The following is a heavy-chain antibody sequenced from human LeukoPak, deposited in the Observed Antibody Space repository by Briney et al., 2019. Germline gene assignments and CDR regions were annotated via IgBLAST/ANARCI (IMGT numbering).Heavy chain of an antibody. J-gene: IGHJ5*02. CDR3: ARHRGRIAVAERWRGWFDP. Sequence: SETLSLTCTVSGYSISSGYYWGWIRQPPGKGLEWIGSIYHSGSTYYNPSLKSRVTISVDTSKNQFSLKLSSVTAADTAVYYCARHRGRIAVAERWRGWFDPWGQGTLVTVSS. CDR1: GYSISSGYY. V-gene: IGHV4-38-2*02. D-gene: IGHD6-19*01. CDR2: IYHSGST.